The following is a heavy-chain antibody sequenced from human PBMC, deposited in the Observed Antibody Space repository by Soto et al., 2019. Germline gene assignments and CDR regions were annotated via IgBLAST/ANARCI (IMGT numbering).Heavy chain of an antibody. D-gene: IGHD1-26*01. CDR2: ISYDGSNT. J-gene: IGHJ4*02. CDR3: AKEGGLSGSYYISSSYYFDY. CDR1: GLTFSSYG. Sequence: QVQLVESGGGVVQPGRSMRLSCAASGLTFSSYGMHWVRQAPGKGLEWVAIISYDGSNTYYADSVKGRFTISRDNSKNTLYLQMNSLRAEDTSVYYCAKEGGLSGSYYISSSYYFDYWGQGTLVIVSS. V-gene: IGHV3-30*18.